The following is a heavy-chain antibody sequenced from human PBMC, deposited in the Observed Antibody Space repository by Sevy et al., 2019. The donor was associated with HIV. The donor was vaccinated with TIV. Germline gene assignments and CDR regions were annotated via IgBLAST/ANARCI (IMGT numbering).Heavy chain of an antibody. CDR1: GFTFSSYS. D-gene: IGHD6-13*01. CDR3: AGEIAPVGTGYSSSWDHGRDYYGMDV. CDR2: ISSSSSTI. Sequence: GGSLRLSCAASGFTFSSYSMNWVRQAPGKGLEWVSYISSSSSTIYYADSVKGRFTISRDNAKNSLYLQMNSLRAEDRAGLYRAGEIAPVGTGYSSSWDHGRDYYGMDVWGQGTTVTVSS. V-gene: IGHV3-48*01. J-gene: IGHJ6*02.